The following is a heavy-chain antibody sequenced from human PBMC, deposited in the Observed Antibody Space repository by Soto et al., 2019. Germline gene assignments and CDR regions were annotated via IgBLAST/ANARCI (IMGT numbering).Heavy chain of an antibody. Sequence: SETLSLTCAVSGGSVSVDSYYWAWIRQPPGKGLEWIATIHYRGDTYYATSLKSRVTISIDTSKNQFSLMLASVTATDTAFYYCARLATTVSTPNYWGQGTLVTVSS. V-gene: IGHV4-39*01. D-gene: IGHD4-17*01. CDR3: ARLATTVSTPNY. J-gene: IGHJ4*02. CDR2: IHYRGDT. CDR1: GGSVSVDSYY.